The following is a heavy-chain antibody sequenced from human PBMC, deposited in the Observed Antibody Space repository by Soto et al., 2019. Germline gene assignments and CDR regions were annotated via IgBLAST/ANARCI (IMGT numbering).Heavy chain of an antibody. CDR2: IYSGGST. CDR3: ASRVSTTGPPRFYGMDV. Sequence: EVQLVESGGGLIQPGGSLRLSCAASGFTVSSNHMSWVRQAPGKGLEWVSTIYSGGSTYYADSVKGRFTISRDNSKNTLYLQMNSLRGEDTAVYYCASRVSTTGPPRFYGMDVWGQGTTVTVSS. CDR1: GFTVSSNH. D-gene: IGHD5-12*01. V-gene: IGHV3-53*01. J-gene: IGHJ6*02.